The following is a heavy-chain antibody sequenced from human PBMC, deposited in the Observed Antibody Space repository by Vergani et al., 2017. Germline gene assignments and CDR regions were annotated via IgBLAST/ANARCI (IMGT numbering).Heavy chain of an antibody. CDR3: ARGISSPVFTVPRAPLYYYYYMDV. CDR2: ISSSSSYI. V-gene: IGHV3-21*01. D-gene: IGHD4-17*01. Sequence: EVQLVESGGGLVKPGGSLRLSCAASGFTFSSYSMNWVRQAPGKGLEWVSSISSSSSYIYYADSVKGRFTISRDNAKNSLYLQMNSLSAEDTAVYYCARGISSPVFTVPRAPLYYYYYMDVWGKGTTVTVSS. J-gene: IGHJ6*03. CDR1: GFTFSSYS.